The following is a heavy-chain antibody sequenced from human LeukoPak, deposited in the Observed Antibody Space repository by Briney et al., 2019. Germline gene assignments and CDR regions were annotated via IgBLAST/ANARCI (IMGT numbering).Heavy chain of an antibody. D-gene: IGHD3-10*02. Sequence: SETLSLTCTVSGGSISSYYWSWIRQPPGKGLEWIGYIYYSGSTNYNPSLKSRVTISVDTSKNQFSLKLSSVTAADTAVYYCASEGLFGEFDYWGQGTLVTVSS. J-gene: IGHJ4*02. CDR1: GGSISSYY. CDR2: IYYSGST. CDR3: ASEGLFGEFDY. V-gene: IGHV4-59*01.